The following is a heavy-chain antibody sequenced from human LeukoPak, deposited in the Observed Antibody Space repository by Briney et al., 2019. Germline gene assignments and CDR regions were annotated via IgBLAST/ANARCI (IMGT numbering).Heavy chain of an antibody. Sequence: PSETLSLTCAVSGYSISSGYYWGWIRQPPGKGLEWIGSIYHSGSTYYNPSLKSRVTISADTSKNQFSLKLSSVTAADTAVYYCARGSDPNSYYYYMDVWGKGTTVTVSS. D-gene: IGHD1-1*01. V-gene: IGHV4-38-2*01. CDR2: IYHSGST. J-gene: IGHJ6*03. CDR1: GYSISSGYY. CDR3: ARGSDPNSYYYYMDV.